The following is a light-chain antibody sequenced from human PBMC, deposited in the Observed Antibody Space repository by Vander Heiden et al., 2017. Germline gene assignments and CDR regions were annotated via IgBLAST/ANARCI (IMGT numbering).Light chain of an antibody. J-gene: IGKJ2*01. CDR2: AAS. Sequence: DIQMTQSPSSLSASVGDRVTITCRASRSISSYLNWYQQKPGKAPNLLIYAASSLQTGVPPRFSGSGSGTDFTLTISSLQPEDFATYYCQQSYNTPRTFGQGTKLEIK. V-gene: IGKV1-39*01. CDR3: QQSYNTPRT. CDR1: RSISSY.